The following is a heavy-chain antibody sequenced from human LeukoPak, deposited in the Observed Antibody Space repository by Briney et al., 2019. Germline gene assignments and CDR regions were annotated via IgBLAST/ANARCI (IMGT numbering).Heavy chain of an antibody. CDR1: GGSFSGYY. J-gene: IGHJ5*02. CDR3: ARARTLGYCSSTSCSAFDP. D-gene: IGHD2-2*01. CDR2: IYYSGST. V-gene: IGHV4-59*08. Sequence: SETLSPTCAVYGGSFSGYYWSWIRQPPGKGLEWIGYIYYSGSTNYNPSLKSRVTISVDTSKNQFSLKLSSVTAADTAVYYCARARTLGYCSSTSCSAFDPWGQGTLVTVSS.